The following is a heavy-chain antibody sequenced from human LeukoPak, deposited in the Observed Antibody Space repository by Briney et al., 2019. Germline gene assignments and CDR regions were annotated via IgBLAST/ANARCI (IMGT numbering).Heavy chain of an antibody. CDR1: GFTFSSYA. D-gene: IGHD1-26*01. CDR2: IKQDGSEK. V-gene: IGHV3-7*04. CDR3: ARQRRGASAY. J-gene: IGHJ4*02. Sequence: GGSLRVSSAAFGFTFSSYAIYWVRQAPGKGLEWVANIKQDGSEKYYVDSVKGRFTISRDNGKNSLDLQMNSLRAEDTAVYYCARQRRGASAYWGQRGLVAVSS.